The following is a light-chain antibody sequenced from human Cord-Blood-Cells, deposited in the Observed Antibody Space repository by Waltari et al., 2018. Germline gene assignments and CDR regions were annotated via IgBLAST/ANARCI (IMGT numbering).Light chain of an antibody. CDR3: QQYGSSPPSIT. V-gene: IGKV3-20*01. Sequence: EIVLTQSPGTLSLSPGEIATLSCSASQSVSSSYLAWYQQKPGQAPRLLIYGASSRATGIPDRFSGSGSGTDFTRTISRLEPEDFAVYYWQQYGSSPPSITFGQGTRLEIK. CDR1: QSVSSSY. J-gene: IGKJ5*01. CDR2: GAS.